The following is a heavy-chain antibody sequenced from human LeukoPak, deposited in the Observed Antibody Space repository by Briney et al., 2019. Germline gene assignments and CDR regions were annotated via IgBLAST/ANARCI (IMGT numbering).Heavy chain of an antibody. V-gene: IGHV4-34*01. CDR1: GGSFSGYY. Sequence: SETLSLTCAVYGGSFSGYYWSWIRQPPGKGLEWIGEINHSGSTNSNPSLKRRVTISVDTSKNQFSLKLSPVTAADTAVYYCARGNGGVITTLNWFDPWGQGTLVTVSS. CDR2: INHSGST. D-gene: IGHD3-22*01. CDR3: ARGNGGVITTLNWFDP. J-gene: IGHJ5*02.